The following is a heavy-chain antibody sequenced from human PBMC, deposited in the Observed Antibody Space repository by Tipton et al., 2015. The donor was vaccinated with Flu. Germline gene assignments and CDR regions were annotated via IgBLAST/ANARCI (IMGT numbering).Heavy chain of an antibody. Sequence: LRLSCSVSGASISDYYWNWIRQHPGKGLEWLAHISYSGTTDYNPSLKSRLTVSADTSKNQFSLKLTSVTATDTAIYYCASAPTMTTFFFWGQGTLVTVSS. D-gene: IGHD4-17*01. CDR3: ASAPTMTTFFF. J-gene: IGHJ4*02. V-gene: IGHV4-59*08. CDR1: GASISDYY. CDR2: ISYSGTT.